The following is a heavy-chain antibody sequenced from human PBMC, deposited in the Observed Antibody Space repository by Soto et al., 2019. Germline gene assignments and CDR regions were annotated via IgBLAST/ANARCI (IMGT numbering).Heavy chain of an antibody. CDR2: IWYDGSNT. V-gene: IGHV3-33*01. CDR3: ARDRPPTTVVTHGMDV. CDR1: GFTFSSYG. D-gene: IGHD4-17*01. Sequence: QVQLVESGGGVVQPGRSLRLSCAASGFTFSSYGMHWVRQAPGKGLEWVAVIWYDGSNTYYADSVKGRFTISRDNSKNTLYLQMNSLRAEDTAVYYCARDRPPTTVVTHGMDVWGQGTTVTVSS. J-gene: IGHJ6*02.